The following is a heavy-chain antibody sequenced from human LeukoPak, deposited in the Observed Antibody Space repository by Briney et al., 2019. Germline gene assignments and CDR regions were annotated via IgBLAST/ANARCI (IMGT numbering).Heavy chain of an antibody. V-gene: IGHV1-2*02. CDR1: ASTFTVYN. CDR2: INLKYGGT. D-gene: IGHD6-19*01. CDR3: ASVFKRLIAVAVTFVY. Sequence: GASVNLSCNSSASTFTVYNLHWLRHAHGPGLELKGWINLKYGGTNNYQKYHGRGSMTRATSISTAYMELSRLRSDDTAGYYCASVFKRLIAVAVTFVYWGQGTLVTVSS. J-gene: IGHJ4*02.